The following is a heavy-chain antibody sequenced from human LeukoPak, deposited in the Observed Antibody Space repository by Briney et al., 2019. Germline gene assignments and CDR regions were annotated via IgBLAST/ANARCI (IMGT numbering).Heavy chain of an antibody. V-gene: IGHV3-7*01. CDR2: IRMDGGEQ. CDR1: GFTFSSYL. Sequence: GGSLRLSCAASGFTFSSYLMTWVRQTPGKGLEWVANIRMDGGEQYYMDSVEGRFTISRDNAKNSLYLQMYSLRPEDTAVYYCSRKEAYNSASWGRGALVTVSS. CDR3: SRKEAYNSAS. D-gene: IGHD5-24*01. J-gene: IGHJ5*02.